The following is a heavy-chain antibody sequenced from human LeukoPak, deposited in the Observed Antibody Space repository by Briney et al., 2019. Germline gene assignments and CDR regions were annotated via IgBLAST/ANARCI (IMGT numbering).Heavy chain of an antibody. Sequence: SETLSLTCTVSGGSINNYFWSWIRQSPGKGLEWVGNIYYRGSSTYNPSLESRVTMSVAKSRNQFSLKLTSVTAADTAVYYCARDQTEYASSCYYYDASYWYFDLWGRGTLVTVSS. CDR3: ARDQTEYASSCYYYDASYWYFDL. V-gene: IGHV4-59*01. J-gene: IGHJ2*01. CDR2: IYYRGSS. CDR1: GGSINNYF. D-gene: IGHD3-22*01.